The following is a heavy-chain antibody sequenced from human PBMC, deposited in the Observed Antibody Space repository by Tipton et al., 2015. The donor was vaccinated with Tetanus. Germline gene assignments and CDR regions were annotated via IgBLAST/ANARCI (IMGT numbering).Heavy chain of an antibody. D-gene: IGHD2-2*01. CDR1: GYSFSTHW. V-gene: IGHV5-51*01. J-gene: IGHJ4*02. CDR2: IYPGDSGT. CDR3: GRPRGSSTNNLDI. Sequence: VQLVQSGAEVKKPGESLKISCKGSGYSFSTHWIGWVRQMPGKGLEWMGIIYPGDSGTTYSPSFQGQVTISVDKSISTAYLQWSSLKASDTAIYYCGRPRGSSTNNLDIWGQGTLVTVSS.